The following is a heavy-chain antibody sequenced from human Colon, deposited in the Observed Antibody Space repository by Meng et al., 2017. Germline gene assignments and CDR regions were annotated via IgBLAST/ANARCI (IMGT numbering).Heavy chain of an antibody. Sequence: GESLKISCAASGFTFSSYSMNWVRQAPGKGLEWVSSISSSSSYIYYADSVKSRFTISRDNAKNSLYLQMNSLRAEDTAVYYCARKGYCTNGVCSAFDYWGQGTRVTGAS. J-gene: IGHJ4*02. CDR1: GFTFSSYS. CDR3: ARKGYCTNGVCSAFDY. CDR2: ISSSSSYI. V-gene: IGHV3-21*04. D-gene: IGHD2-8*01.